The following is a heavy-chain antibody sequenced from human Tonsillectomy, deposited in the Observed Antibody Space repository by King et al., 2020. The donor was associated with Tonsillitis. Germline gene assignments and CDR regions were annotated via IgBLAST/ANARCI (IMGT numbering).Heavy chain of an antibody. D-gene: IGHD1-1*01. CDR3: AKLAGTTSLYYFDY. CDR1: GFTFSNFA. CDR2: ISGSGGST. V-gene: IGHV3-23*04. J-gene: IGHJ4*02. Sequence: VQLVESGGGLVQPGGSLRLSCAVSGFTFSNFAMSWVRQAPGKGLEWVSVISGSGGSTYYADSVKGRFTISGDNSKNTLYLQMNSLRAEDTAVYYCAKLAGTTSLYYFDYWGQGTLVTVSS.